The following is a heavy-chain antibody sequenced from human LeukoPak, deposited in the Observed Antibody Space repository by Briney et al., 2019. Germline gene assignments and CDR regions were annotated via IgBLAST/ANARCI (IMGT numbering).Heavy chain of an antibody. CDR1: GGSFSLYH. CDR2: VNRWGST. CDR3: AREKGTTVTTPDYYYYYYMDV. D-gene: IGHD4-11*01. V-gene: IGHV4-34*01. J-gene: IGHJ6*03. Sequence: SETLSLTCAVYGGSFSLYHWSWIRQSPGKGLEWIGEVNRWGSTNYNPSLESRVTISVDRSKNQFSLNLRSLTAADTAVYYCAREKGTTVTTPDYYYYYYMDVWGKGTTVTVSS.